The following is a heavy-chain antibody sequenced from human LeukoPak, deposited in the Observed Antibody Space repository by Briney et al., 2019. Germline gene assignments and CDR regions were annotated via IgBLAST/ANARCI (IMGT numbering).Heavy chain of an antibody. D-gene: IGHD3-22*01. J-gene: IGHJ4*02. CDR3: AKAPPADYYDSSGYYGDYFDY. CDR2: ISGSGGST. Sequence: PGGSLRLSCAAPGFTFSSYGLNWVRQAPGKGLEWVSVISGSGGSTYYADSVKGRFTISRDNSKNTLYLQMNSLRAEDTAVYYCAKAPPADYYDSSGYYGDYFDYWGQGTLVTVSS. V-gene: IGHV3-23*01. CDR1: GFTFSSYG.